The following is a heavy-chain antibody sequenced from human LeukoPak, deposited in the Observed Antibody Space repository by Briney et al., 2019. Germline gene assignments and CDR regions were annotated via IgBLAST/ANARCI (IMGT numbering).Heavy chain of an antibody. CDR1: GGTFSSYT. D-gene: IGHD3-10*01. J-gene: IGHJ4*02. V-gene: IGHV1-69*02. CDR3: ARDYGSGSYFNY. CDR2: IIPILGIA. Sequence: SVKVSCKASGGTFSSYTISWVRQAPGQGLEWMGRIIPILGIANYAQKFQGRVMITADKSTSTAYMELSSLRSEDTAVYYCARDYGSGSYFNYWGQGTLVTVSS.